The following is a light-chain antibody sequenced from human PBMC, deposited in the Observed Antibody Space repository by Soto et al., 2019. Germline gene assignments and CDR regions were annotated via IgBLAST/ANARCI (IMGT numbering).Light chain of an antibody. J-gene: IGKJ4*01. Sequence: DIQMTQSPSTLSASVGDRVSITCLASQSINTWLAWYQQKPGKAPKLLIQKVSSLESGVPSRFSGSGFGTEFTLTISSLQPDDFATYYCQQYNTYSSLTFGGGTKVDIK. CDR1: QSINTW. V-gene: IGKV1-5*03. CDR3: QQYNTYSSLT. CDR2: KVS.